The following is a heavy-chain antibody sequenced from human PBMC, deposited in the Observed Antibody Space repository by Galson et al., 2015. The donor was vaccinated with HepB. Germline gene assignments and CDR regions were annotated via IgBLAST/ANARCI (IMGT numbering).Heavy chain of an antibody. J-gene: IGHJ4*02. D-gene: IGHD3-22*01. CDR3: AKAITLIVVFSPPDY. CDR2: ISGSGDIT. V-gene: IGHV3-23*01. Sequence: SLRLSCAASGFTFSSYAMSWVRQAPGKGLEWASVISGSGDITFYADSVKGRFTMSRDNSKNTLYLQMNSLRAEDTAVYYCAKAITLIVVFSPPDYWGQGTLVTVSS. CDR1: GFTFSSYA.